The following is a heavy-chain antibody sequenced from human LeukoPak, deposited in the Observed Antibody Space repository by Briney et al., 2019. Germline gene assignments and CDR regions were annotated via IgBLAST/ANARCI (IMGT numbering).Heavy chain of an antibody. CDR3: ARHDYGGVNWFDP. CDR2: IYYSGST. V-gene: IGHV4-39*01. Sequence: PSETLSLTCTVSVGSISSSSYYWGWIRQPPGKGLEWIGSIYYSGSTYYNPSHKSRVTISVDTSKKQFSLKLSSVTAADTAVYYCARHDYGGVNWFDPWGQGSLVTVSS. D-gene: IGHD4-23*01. CDR1: VGSISSSSYY. J-gene: IGHJ5*02.